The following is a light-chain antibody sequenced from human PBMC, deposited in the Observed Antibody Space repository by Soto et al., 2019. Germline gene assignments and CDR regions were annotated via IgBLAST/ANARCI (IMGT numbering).Light chain of an antibody. J-gene: IGKJ1*01. Sequence: DIQMTQYPSTLSASVGDRVTITCRASQSIGDSLAWYQQRPGKAPYLLISDVSSLERGVPSRFSGSGSGTEFTLTISSMQPDAFANFYCQQYNGYSRTFGQGTKVDIK. CDR2: DVS. CDR1: QSIGDS. CDR3: QQYNGYSRT. V-gene: IGKV1-5*01.